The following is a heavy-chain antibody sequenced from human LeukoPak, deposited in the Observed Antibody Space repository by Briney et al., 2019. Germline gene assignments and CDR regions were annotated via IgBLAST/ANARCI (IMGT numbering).Heavy chain of an antibody. CDR1: GFTFSSYA. V-gene: IGHV3-23*01. CDR3: ATVLRYFDWSTFSTFVFDY. J-gene: IGHJ4*02. D-gene: IGHD3-9*01. Sequence: SGGSLRLSCAASGFTFSSYAMSWVRQAPGKGLEWVSAISGSGGSTYYADSVKGRFTISRDNSKNTLYLQMNSLRAEDTAVYYCATVLRYFDWSTFSTFVFDYWGQGTLVTVSS. CDR2: ISGSGGST.